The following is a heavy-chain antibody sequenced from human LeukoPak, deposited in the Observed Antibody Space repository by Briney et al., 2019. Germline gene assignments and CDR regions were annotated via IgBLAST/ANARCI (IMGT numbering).Heavy chain of an antibody. CDR1: GGSISSYY. Sequence: SETLSLTCTVSGGSISSYYWSWIRQPPGKGLEWIGYIYYSGSTNYNPSLKSRVTISVDTSKNQFSLKLSSVTAADTAVYYCARSGIAVAPPYAWFDSWGQGTLVTVSS. CDR3: ARSGIAVAPPYAWFDS. D-gene: IGHD6-19*01. V-gene: IGHV4-59*01. CDR2: IYYSGST. J-gene: IGHJ5*01.